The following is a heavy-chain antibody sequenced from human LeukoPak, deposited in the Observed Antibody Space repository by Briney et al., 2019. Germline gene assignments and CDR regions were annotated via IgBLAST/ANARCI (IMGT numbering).Heavy chain of an antibody. D-gene: IGHD6-13*01. CDR1: GGTFSSYA. CDR2: IIPIFGTA. Sequence: GASVKVSCKASGGTFSSYAISWVRQAPGQGLVWMGGIIPIFGTANYAQKFQGRVTITADESTSTAYMELSSLRSEDTAVYYCASGRIAGSSWYYFDYWGQGTLVTVSS. CDR3: ASGRIAGSSWYYFDY. J-gene: IGHJ4*02. V-gene: IGHV1-69*13.